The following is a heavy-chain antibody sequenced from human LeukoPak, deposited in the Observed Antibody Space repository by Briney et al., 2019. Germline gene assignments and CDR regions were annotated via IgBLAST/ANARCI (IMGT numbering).Heavy chain of an antibody. D-gene: IGHD3-10*01. CDR2: INHSGST. V-gene: IGHV4-34*01. J-gene: IGHJ5*02. Sequence: PSETLSLTCAVYGGSFSSYYWSWIRQPPGKGLEWIGEINHSGSTNYNPSLKSRVTISVDTSRNQFPLKLRSLTAADTTVYYCARHFVYYYGSGTYYPCWFDPWGQGTLVTVSS. CDR1: GGSFSSYY. CDR3: ARHFVYYYGSGTYYPCWFDP.